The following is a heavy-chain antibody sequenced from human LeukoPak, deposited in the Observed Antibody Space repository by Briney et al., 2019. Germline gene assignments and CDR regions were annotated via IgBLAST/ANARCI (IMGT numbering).Heavy chain of an antibody. J-gene: IGHJ4*02. V-gene: IGHV4-34*01. Sequence: PSETLSLTCAVYGGSFSGYYWSWIRQPPGKGLEWVGEINHSGSTNYNPSLKSRVTISVDTSKNQFSLKLSSVTAADTAVYYCVRGPYDYVWGSYRLTYFDYWGQGTLVTVSS. D-gene: IGHD3-16*02. CDR3: VRGPYDYVWGSYRLTYFDY. CDR1: GGSFSGYY. CDR2: INHSGST.